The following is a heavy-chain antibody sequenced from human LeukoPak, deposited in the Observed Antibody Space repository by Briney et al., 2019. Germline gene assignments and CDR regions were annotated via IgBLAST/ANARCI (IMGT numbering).Heavy chain of an antibody. D-gene: IGHD5-12*01. Sequence: PETPSNTCAVDGGSFSGYYWSWIRQQPGEGPEEYGEIIHSGSTDYSLCLTSRVTISVDTSKNQFSLELSCVTAADTAVYYCARRLYRPTSGYHIDYWSQGTLVTVSS. CDR1: GGSFSGYY. CDR3: ARRLYRPTSGYHIDY. V-gene: IGHV4-34*12. J-gene: IGHJ4*01. CDR2: IIHSGST.